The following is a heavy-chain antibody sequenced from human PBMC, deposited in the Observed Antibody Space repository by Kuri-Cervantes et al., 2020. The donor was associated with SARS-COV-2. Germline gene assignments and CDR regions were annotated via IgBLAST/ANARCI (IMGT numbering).Heavy chain of an antibody. V-gene: IGHV4-34*01. CDR3: ARSRAMIVAQADAFDI. CDR2: INHSGST. Sequence: SETLSLTCAVYGGSFSGYYWSWIRQPPGKGLEWIGEINHSGSTNYNPSLKSRVTISADTSKNQFSLKLSSVTAADTAVYYCARSRAMIVAQADAFDIWGQGTMVTVSS. J-gene: IGHJ3*02. CDR1: GGSFSGYY. D-gene: IGHD3-22*01.